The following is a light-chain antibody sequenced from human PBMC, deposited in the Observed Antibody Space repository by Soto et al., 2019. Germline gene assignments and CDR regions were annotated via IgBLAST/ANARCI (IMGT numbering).Light chain of an antibody. CDR2: SNN. CDR1: SSNIGSNT. CDR3: AAWDDTLNGVV. Sequence: QSVLTQPPSASGTPGQRVTISCSGGSSNIGSNTVNWYQQLPGTAPNLLIYSNNQRPSGVPDRFSGSKSGTSASLAISGLQSEGEADYYCAAWDDTLNGVVFGGGTKLTVL. V-gene: IGLV1-44*01. J-gene: IGLJ2*01.